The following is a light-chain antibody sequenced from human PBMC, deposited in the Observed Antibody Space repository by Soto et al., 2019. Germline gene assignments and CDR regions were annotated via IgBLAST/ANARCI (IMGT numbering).Light chain of an antibody. CDR1: SSNIGSNY. V-gene: IGLV1-47*02. J-gene: IGLJ1*01. CDR2: STS. Sequence: ALTQPPSASGTPGQRVTISCSGSSSNIGSNYVYWYQQLPGTAPKLLIYSTSQRSSGVPGRFSGSKSGASASLSISGLQSEDEADYYCAAWDDRLDVYVFGTGTKVTVL. CDR3: AAWDDRLDVYV.